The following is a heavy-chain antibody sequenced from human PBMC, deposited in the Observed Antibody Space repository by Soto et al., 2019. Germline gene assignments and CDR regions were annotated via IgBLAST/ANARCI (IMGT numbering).Heavy chain of an antibody. CDR2: IYYSGST. CDR3: ARLIGTSGRFDY. Sequence: SVTLSLTCTVSGGSISSSSYYWGWNRQPPGKGLEWIGSIYYSGSTYYNPSLKSRVTISVDTSKNQFSLKLSSVTAADTAVYYCARLIGTSGRFDYWGQGTLVTVSS. D-gene: IGHD2-15*01. J-gene: IGHJ4*02. CDR1: GGSISSSSYY. V-gene: IGHV4-39*01.